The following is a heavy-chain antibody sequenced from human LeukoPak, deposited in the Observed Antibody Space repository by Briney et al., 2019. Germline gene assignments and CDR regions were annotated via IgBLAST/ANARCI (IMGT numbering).Heavy chain of an antibody. D-gene: IGHD3-22*01. Sequence: GASLEISWQGSGSCITSYWIAWLRQLPGKGLEWVGIFHPGDSDTRYSPSFQGQVTMSADKAITTASLQWSSLKASDTAMYYCARLHDSSASYFDYWGQGTLVTVSS. CDR2: FHPGDSDT. CDR1: GSCITSYW. CDR3: ARLHDSSASYFDY. J-gene: IGHJ4*02. V-gene: IGHV5-51*01.